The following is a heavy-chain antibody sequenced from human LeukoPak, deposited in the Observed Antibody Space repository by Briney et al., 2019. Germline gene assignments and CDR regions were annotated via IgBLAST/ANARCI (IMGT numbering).Heavy chain of an antibody. Sequence: TGGSLRLSCAASGFTFSSYGMHWVRQAPGKGLEWVAVISYDGSNKYYADSVKGRFTISRDNSKNTLYLQMNSLRAEDTAVYYCARWVVATMFDYWGPGTLVTVSS. CDR1: GFTFSSYG. V-gene: IGHV3-30*03. CDR2: ISYDGSNK. D-gene: IGHD5-12*01. CDR3: ARWVVATMFDY. J-gene: IGHJ4*02.